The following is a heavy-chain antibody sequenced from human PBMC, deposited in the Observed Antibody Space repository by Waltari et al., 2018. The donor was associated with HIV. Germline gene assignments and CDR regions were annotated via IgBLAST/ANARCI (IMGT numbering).Heavy chain of an antibody. V-gene: IGHV3-30*18. CDR1: GFPFSSFG. CDR3: AKTGYGDYGRDD. D-gene: IGHD4-17*01. CDR2: ISYDGSNK. J-gene: IGHJ4*02. Sequence: QVQLVESGGGVVQPGGSLRLSCAASGFPFSSFGMHWVRQAPGKGLEWVAVISYDGSNKFYTDSVKGRFTISRDNSKNTLYLQMNSLRAEDTAVYYCAKTGYGDYGRDDWGQGTLVTVSS.